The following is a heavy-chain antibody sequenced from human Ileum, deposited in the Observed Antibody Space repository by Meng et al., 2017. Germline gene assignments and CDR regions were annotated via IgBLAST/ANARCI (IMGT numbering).Heavy chain of an antibody. D-gene: IGHD3/OR15-3a*01. CDR1: GFTFSDYY. CDR3: ARDWDWVVWDL. CDR2: ISGRGGST. J-gene: IGHJ5*02. Sequence: GQVGGSGGGLVKPGGSLRLSCAASGFTFSDYYMSWIRQAPGKGLEWVSVISGRGGSTDYADSVKGRFTISRDNSENTLSLQMNNLRVEDTAVYYCARDWDWVVWDLWGQGTLVTVSS. V-gene: IGHV3-23*04.